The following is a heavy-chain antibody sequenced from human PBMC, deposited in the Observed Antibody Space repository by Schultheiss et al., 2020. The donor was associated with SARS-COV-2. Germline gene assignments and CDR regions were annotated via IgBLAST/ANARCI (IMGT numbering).Heavy chain of an antibody. V-gene: IGHV5-51*01. J-gene: IGHJ4*02. CDR2: IYPGDSDT. CDR1: GYSFTSYW. CDR3: ARADSSGYPDY. Sequence: GGSLRLSCKSSGYSFTSYWIGWVRQMPGKGLEWMGIIYPGDSDTRYSPSFQGQVTISADKSISTAYLQWSSLKASDTAMYYCARADSSGYPDYWGQGTLVTVSS. D-gene: IGHD3-22*01.